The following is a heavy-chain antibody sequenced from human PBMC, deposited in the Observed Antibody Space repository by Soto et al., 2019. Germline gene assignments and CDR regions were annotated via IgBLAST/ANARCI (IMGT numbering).Heavy chain of an antibody. Sequence: GGSLRLSCAASGFTFSSYGMHWVRQAPGKGLEWVAVISYDGSNKYYADSVKGRFTISRDNSKNTLYLQMNSLRAEDTAVYYCAKVEGYDILTGPVDYWCQGT. J-gene: IGHJ4*02. CDR1: GFTFSSYG. V-gene: IGHV3-30*18. CDR2: ISYDGSNK. CDR3: AKVEGYDILTGPVDY. D-gene: IGHD3-9*01.